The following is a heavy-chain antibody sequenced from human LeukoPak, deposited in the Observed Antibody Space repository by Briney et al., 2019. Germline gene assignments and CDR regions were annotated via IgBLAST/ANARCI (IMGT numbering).Heavy chain of an antibody. CDR1: GGSISSYY. CDR3: ARDTGRYGDYDNWFDP. CDR2: IYTSGST. Sequence: SETLSLTCTVSGGSISSYYWSWIRQPAGKGLEWIGRIYTSGSTNYNPSLKSRVTMSVDTSKNQFSLKLSSVTAADTAVCYCARDTGRYGDYDNWFDPWGQGTLVTVSS. J-gene: IGHJ5*02. V-gene: IGHV4-4*07. D-gene: IGHD4-17*01.